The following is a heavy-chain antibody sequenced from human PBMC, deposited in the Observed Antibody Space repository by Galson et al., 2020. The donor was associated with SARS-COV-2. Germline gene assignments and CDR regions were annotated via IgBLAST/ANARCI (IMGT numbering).Heavy chain of an antibody. CDR2: ISGSGCST. D-gene: IGHD3-22*01. V-gene: IGHV3-23*01. CDR3: AKDLGGYLDY. Sequence: GGPLRLSCAASGFTFSSYAMSWIRQAPGKGLEWVSSISGSGCSTYYADLVRGRFTISRDNSTNTLYLQMNSLRAEDTAVYYCAKDLGGYLDYWGQGALVTVSS. J-gene: IGHJ4*02. CDR1: GFTFSSYA.